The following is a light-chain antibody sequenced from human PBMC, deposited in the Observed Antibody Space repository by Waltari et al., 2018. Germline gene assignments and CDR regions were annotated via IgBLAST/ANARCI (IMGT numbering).Light chain of an antibody. CDR1: SGSIASNY. CDR3: QSYNSSNVI. Sequence: NFMLTQPHSVSESPGKTLTTSCTRSSGSIASNYVQWYQQRPGRAPITVIYEDNESPSWVPDRCSGSIDSSSNSASLTISGLKTEDEADYSCQSYNSSNVIFGGGTKLTVL. CDR2: EDN. V-gene: IGLV6-57*04. J-gene: IGLJ2*01.